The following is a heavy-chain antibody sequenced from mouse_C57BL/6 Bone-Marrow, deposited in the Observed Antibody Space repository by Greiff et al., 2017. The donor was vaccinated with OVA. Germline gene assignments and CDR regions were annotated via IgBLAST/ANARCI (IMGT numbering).Heavy chain of an antibody. CDR3: ASYYDYDGGAWFAY. CDR1: GYTFTSYW. Sequence: QVQLKQPGAELVRPGTSVKLSCKASGYTFTSYWMHWVKQRPGQGLEWIGVIDPSDSYTNYNQKFKGKATLTVDTSSSTAYMQLSSLTSEDSAVYYCASYYDYDGGAWFAYWGQGTLVTVSA. J-gene: IGHJ3*01. CDR2: IDPSDSYT. V-gene: IGHV1-59*01. D-gene: IGHD2-4*01.